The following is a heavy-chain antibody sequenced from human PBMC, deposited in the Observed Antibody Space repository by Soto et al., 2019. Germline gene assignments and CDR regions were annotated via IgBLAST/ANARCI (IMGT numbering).Heavy chain of an antibody. CDR3: AGDRPGSGSAGY. CDR2: ISDTSAYI. Sequence: PGGSLRLSCAASGFTFSSYSMNWVRQAPGKGLEWVSSISDTSAYIYYVDSVRGRFTISRDNAENSLYLQMNSLRVEDTGVYYGAGDRPGSGSAGYWGEGPLVTVSS. D-gene: IGHD3-10*01. V-gene: IGHV3-21*01. CDR1: GFTFSSYS. J-gene: IGHJ4*02.